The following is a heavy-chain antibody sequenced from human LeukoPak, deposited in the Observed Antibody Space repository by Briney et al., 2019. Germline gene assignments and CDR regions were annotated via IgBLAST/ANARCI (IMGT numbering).Heavy chain of an antibody. CDR2: ISAYNGDT. D-gene: IGHD6-13*01. V-gene: IGHV1-18*01. Sequence: ASVKVSCKASVYTFISSGISWVRQAPGQGGGWMGWISAYNGDTNSAPKLQGRVSMTTDTSTSTAYMELRSLRSDDTAIYYCVRDPTAAAGTDDWFDPWGQGTLVTVSS. J-gene: IGHJ5*02. CDR3: VRDPTAAAGTDDWFDP. CDR1: VYTFISSG.